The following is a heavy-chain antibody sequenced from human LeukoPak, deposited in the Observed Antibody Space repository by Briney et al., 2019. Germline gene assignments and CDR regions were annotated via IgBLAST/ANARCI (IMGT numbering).Heavy chain of an antibody. CDR1: GGSISSGSYY. CDR2: IYTSGST. Sequence: SETLSLTCTVSGGSISSGSYYWSWIRQPAGKGLEWIGRIYTSGSTNYNPSLKSRVTISVDTSKNQFSLKLSSVTAADTAVYYCASYRSGWKENWFDPWGQGTLVTVSS. V-gene: IGHV4-61*02. J-gene: IGHJ5*02. CDR3: ASYRSGWKENWFDP. D-gene: IGHD6-19*01.